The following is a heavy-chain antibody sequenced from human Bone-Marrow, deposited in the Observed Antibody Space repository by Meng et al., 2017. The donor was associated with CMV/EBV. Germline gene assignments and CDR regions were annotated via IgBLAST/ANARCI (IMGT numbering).Heavy chain of an antibody. CDR2: ISWNSGSI. Sequence: GGSLKISCAASGFTFDDYAMHWVRQAPGKGLEWVSGISWNSGSIGYADSVKGRFTISRDNAKNSLYLQMNSLRAEDTALYFCAKDIQSSIAAAGTLVAFDIWGQGTMVTVSS. CDR3: AKDIQSSIAAAGTLVAFDI. CDR1: GFTFDDYA. J-gene: IGHJ3*02. D-gene: IGHD6-13*01. V-gene: IGHV3-9*01.